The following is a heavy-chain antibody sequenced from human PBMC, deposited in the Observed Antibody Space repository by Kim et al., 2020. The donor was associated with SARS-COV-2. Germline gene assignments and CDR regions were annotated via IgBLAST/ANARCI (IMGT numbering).Heavy chain of an antibody. CDR3: ARVAGYCSGGSCYQNYYYYGMDV. V-gene: IGHV3-48*02. J-gene: IGHJ6*02. CDR1: GFTFSSYS. Sequence: GGSLRLSCAASGFTFSSYSMNWVRQAPGKGLEWVSYISSSSSTIYYADSVKGRFTISRDNAKNSLYLQMNSLRDEDTAVYYCARVAGYCSGGSCYQNYYYYGMDVWRQGTTVTVSS. CDR2: ISSSSSTI. D-gene: IGHD2-15*01.